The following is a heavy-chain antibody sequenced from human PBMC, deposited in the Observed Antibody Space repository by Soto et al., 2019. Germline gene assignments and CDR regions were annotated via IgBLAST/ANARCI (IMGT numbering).Heavy chain of an antibody. V-gene: IGHV3-7*01. Sequence: PGGSLGLACAASGFTVSNAWMSWVRQAPGKGLEWVANIKQDGSEKYYVDSVKGRFTISRDNAKNSLYLQMNSLRAEDTAVYYCARAHWFDPWGQGTLVTVSS. CDR2: IKQDGSEK. J-gene: IGHJ5*02. CDR1: GFTVSNAW. CDR3: ARAHWFDP.